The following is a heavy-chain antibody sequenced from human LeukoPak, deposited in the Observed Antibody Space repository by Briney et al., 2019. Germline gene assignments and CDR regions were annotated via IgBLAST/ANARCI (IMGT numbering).Heavy chain of an antibody. J-gene: IGHJ3*02. D-gene: IGHD3-22*01. Sequence: PSETLSLTCAVYGGSFSGYYWSWIRQPPGKGLEWIGEINHSGSTNYNPSLKSRVTISVDTSKNQFSLKLSSVTAADTAVYYCARHRYYDSSGYYLLDAFDIWGQGTMVTVSS. CDR3: ARHRYYDSSGYYLLDAFDI. V-gene: IGHV4-34*01. CDR2: INHSGST. CDR1: GGSFSGYY.